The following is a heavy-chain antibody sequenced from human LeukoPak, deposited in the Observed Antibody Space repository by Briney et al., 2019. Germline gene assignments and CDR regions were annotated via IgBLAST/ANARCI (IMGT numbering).Heavy chain of an antibody. Sequence: PGGSLRLSCAASRFTFSSFAMSWVRQVPGKGLEWVSAVSGSDGSTYYADSVKGRFTMSRDNSKNMLYLQMNSLRAEDTAVYYCAKQSSTAYFEYWGQGTLVTVSS. V-gene: IGHV3-23*01. CDR2: VSGSDGST. CDR3: AKQSSTAYFEY. CDR1: RFTFSSFA. D-gene: IGHD2-21*01. J-gene: IGHJ4*02.